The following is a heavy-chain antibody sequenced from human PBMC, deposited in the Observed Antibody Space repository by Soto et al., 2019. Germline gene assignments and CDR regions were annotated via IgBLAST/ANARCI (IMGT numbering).Heavy chain of an antibody. CDR1: GGSISSSSYY. D-gene: IGHD4-4*01. CDR3: ARRSPSVTTPGLTFYYYYYMDV. V-gene: IGHV4-39*01. CDR2: IYYSGST. Sequence: PSETLSLTCTVSGGSISSSSYYWGWIRQPPGKGLEWIGSIYYSGSTYYNPSLKSRVTISVDTSKNQFSLKLSSVTAADTAAYYCARRSPSVTTPGLTFYYYYYMDVWGKGTTVTVSS. J-gene: IGHJ6*03.